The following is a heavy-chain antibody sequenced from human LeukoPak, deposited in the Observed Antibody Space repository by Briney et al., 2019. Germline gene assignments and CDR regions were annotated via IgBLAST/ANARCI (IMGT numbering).Heavy chain of an antibody. V-gene: IGHV4-34*01. CDR1: GGSFSGYY. D-gene: IGHD3-22*01. CDR3: ARRNYDTSGNYIDAFDI. Sequence: SETLSLTCAVYGGSFSGYYWSWIRQPPGKGLEWIGEINHSGSTNYNPSLKSRVTISVDTSKNQFSLKLSSVTAADTAVYYCARRNYDTSGNYIDAFDIWGQATMVTVSS. CDR2: INHSGST. J-gene: IGHJ3*02.